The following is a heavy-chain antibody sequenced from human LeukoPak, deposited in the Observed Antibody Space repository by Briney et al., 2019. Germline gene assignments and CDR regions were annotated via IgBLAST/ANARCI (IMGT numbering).Heavy chain of an antibody. CDR3: ARIMITFGGVIVIREVDY. V-gene: IGHV1-18*01. D-gene: IGHD3-16*02. CDR1: GYTFTSYG. J-gene: IGHJ4*02. Sequence: ASVTVSCKASGYTFTSYGISWVRQAPGQGLEWMGWISAYNGNTNYAQKLQGRVTMTTDTSTSTAYMELRSLRSDDTAVYYCARIMITFGGVIVIREVDYWGQGTLVTVSP. CDR2: ISAYNGNT.